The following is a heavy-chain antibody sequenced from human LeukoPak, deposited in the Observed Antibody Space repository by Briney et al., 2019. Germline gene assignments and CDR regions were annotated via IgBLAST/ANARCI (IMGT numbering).Heavy chain of an antibody. CDR2: INHSGST. J-gene: IGHJ6*02. Sequence: LGSTETLSLTCAVYGGSFSGYYWSWIRQPPGKGLEWIGEINHSGSTNYNPSLKSRVTISVDTSKNQFSLKLSSVTAADTAVYYCAHHTVTTGYYGMDVWGQGTTVTVSS. CDR1: GGSFSGYY. D-gene: IGHD4-17*01. V-gene: IGHV4-34*01. CDR3: AHHTVTTGYYGMDV.